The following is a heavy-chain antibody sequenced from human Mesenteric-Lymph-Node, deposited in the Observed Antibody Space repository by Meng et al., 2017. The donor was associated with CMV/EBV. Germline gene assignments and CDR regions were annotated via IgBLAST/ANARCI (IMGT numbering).Heavy chain of an antibody. D-gene: IGHD2-15*01. CDR3: ARGSDIPVNNY. J-gene: IGHJ4*02. Sequence: QVQLQQWGAGPLKPSETLSLTCAVYGGSFSGYYWSWSRQPPGKGLEWIGEINHSGVPNYNPSLKSRVTISLDRSKNQFSLKLSSVTAEDTAVYYCARGSDIPVNNYWGQGTLVTVSS. CDR2: INHSGVP. V-gene: IGHV4-34*01. CDR1: GGSFSGYY.